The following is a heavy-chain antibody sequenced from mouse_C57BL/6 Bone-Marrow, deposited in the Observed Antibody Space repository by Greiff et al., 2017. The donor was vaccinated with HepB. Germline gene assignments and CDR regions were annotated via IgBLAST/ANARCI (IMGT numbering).Heavy chain of an antibody. V-gene: IGHV1-26*01. D-gene: IGHD2-13*01. CDR3: ARMAGDGDYVYWYFDV. CDR1: GYTFTDYY. J-gene: IGHJ1*03. CDR2: INPNNGGT. Sequence: EVQLQQSGPELVKPGASVKISCKASGYTFTDYYMNWVKQSHGKSLEWIGDINPNNGGTSYNQKFKGKATLTVDKSSSTAYMELRSLTSEDSAVYYCARMAGDGDYVYWYFDVWGTGTTVTVSS.